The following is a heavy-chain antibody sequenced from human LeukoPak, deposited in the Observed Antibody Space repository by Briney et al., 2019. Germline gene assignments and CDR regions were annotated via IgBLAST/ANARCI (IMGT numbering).Heavy chain of an antibody. V-gene: IGHV3-66*01. CDR3: ARDEGDYQFDY. CDR2: IYSGGST. J-gene: IGHJ4*02. Sequence: GGSLRLSCAASGFTVSSNYMSWVRQAPGKGLEWVSVIYSGGSTYYADSVKGRFTISRDNSKNTLYLQMNSLRAEDTAVYYCARDEGDYQFDYWGQGTLVTVSS. CDR1: GFTVSSNY. D-gene: IGHD4-17*01.